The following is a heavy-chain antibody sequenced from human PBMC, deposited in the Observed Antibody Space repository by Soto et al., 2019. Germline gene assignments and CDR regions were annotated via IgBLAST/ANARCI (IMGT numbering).Heavy chain of an antibody. CDR3: ARDLGFDYDFSPLYGMDV. V-gene: IGHV3-33*01. Sequence: GGSLRLSCAASGFTFSSYGMHWVRQAPGKGLEWVAVIWYDGSNKYYADSVKGRFTISRDNSKNTLYLQMNSLRAEDTAVYYCARDLGFDYDFSPLYGMDVWGQGTTVTVSS. J-gene: IGHJ6*02. CDR2: IWYDGSNK. D-gene: IGHD3-3*01. CDR1: GFTFSSYG.